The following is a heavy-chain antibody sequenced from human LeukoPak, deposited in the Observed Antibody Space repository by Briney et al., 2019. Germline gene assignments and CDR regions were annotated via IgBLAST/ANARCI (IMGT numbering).Heavy chain of an antibody. D-gene: IGHD3-10*01. J-gene: IGHJ5*02. V-gene: IGHV4-61*02. CDR2: SYTRGST. CDR3: AREYYYGSGVWFDP. Sequence: SQTLYLTCTVSGGSISSDGYYWSWIRQPAGKGLEWIGRSYTRGSTNNNPSLKSRVTISVDTSKNQFSLKLSSVTAADTAVYYCAREYYYGSGVWFDPWGQGTLVTVSS. CDR1: GGSISSDGYY.